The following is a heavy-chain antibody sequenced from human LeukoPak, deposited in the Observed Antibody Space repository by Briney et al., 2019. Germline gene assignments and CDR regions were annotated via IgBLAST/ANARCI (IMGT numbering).Heavy chain of an antibody. J-gene: IGHJ4*02. CDR1: GFTFSSYW. Sequence: PGGSLRLSCVASGFTFSSYWMTWVRQAPGKGLEWVANIKTDGSLIYYVDSVKGRFTISRDNAKNSLYLQMNSLRAEDTAVYYCAKDRIGGALEFWGQGTLATVSS. CDR2: IKTDGSLI. V-gene: IGHV3-7*01. D-gene: IGHD4-23*01. CDR3: AKDRIGGALEF.